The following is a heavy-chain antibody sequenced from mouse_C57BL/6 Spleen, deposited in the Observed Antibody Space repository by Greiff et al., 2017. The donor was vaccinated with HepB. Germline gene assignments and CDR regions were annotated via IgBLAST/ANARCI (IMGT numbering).Heavy chain of an antibody. CDR3: ARISLLYYFDY. J-gene: IGHJ2*01. CDR2: IYPRSGNT. CDR1: GYTFTSYG. V-gene: IGHV1-81*01. Sequence: VQLQQSGAELARPGASVKLSCKASGYTFTSYGISWVKQRTGQGLEWIGEIYPRSGNTYYNEKFKGKATLTADKSSSTAYMELRSLTSEDSAIYFCARISLLYYFDYWGQGTTLTVSS.